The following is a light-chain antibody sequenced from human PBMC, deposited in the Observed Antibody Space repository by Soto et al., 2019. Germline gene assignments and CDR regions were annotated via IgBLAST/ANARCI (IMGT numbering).Light chain of an antibody. CDR1: QSVTSTY. Sequence: EFVLTQSPGTLSLSPGERAILSCRASQSVTSTYIAWYQQKPGQAPRLLIYGASSRATGIPDRFSGSGSGTDFTLTISRLEAEDFAVYYSQYYGSSPPTTFGQGTKLEIK. CDR3: QYYGSSPPTT. CDR2: GAS. J-gene: IGKJ2*01. V-gene: IGKV3-20*01.